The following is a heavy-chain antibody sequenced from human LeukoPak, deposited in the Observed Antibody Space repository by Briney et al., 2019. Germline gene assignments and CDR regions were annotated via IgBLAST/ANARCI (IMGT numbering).Heavy chain of an antibody. CDR1: GFIFRSYS. Sequence: GRCLRLSCAASGFIFRSYSMHWVRQAPGKGLDWVAVILLVGTKRLFGDSVEGRFTISRDNSKITLYLEMNSLRAEDTAVYYCAKDQNVGPCLDYWGQGTLVAV. J-gene: IGHJ4*02. CDR2: ILLVGTKR. D-gene: IGHD1-26*01. CDR3: AKDQNVGPCLDY. V-gene: IGHV3-30*04.